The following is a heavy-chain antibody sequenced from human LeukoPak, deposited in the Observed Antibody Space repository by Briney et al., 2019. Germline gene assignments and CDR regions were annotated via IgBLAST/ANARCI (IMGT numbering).Heavy chain of an antibody. CDR1: GFTFSSYA. CDR3: AKDGTKLAFDI. V-gene: IGHV3-23*01. Sequence: GGSLRLSCAASGFTFSSYAMSWVRQAPGKGLEWVSAISGSGGSTYYADSVKGRFTISRDNSKNSLYLQMNSLRTEDTALYYCAKDGTKLAFDIWGQGTMVTVSS. J-gene: IGHJ3*02. D-gene: IGHD2-8*01. CDR2: ISGSGGST.